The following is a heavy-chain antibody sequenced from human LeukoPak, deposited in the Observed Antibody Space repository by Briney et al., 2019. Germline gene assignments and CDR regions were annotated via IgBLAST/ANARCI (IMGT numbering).Heavy chain of an antibody. J-gene: IGHJ4*02. CDR2: ISSSSSTI. D-gene: IGHD1-7*01. Sequence: GGSLRLSCAASGFTFSSYSMSWVRQAPGKGLEWVSYISSSSSTIYYADSVKGRFTISRDNAKNSLYLQMNSLRAEDTAVYYCASRITGTIGGYFDYWGQGTLVTVSS. CDR1: GFTFSSYS. V-gene: IGHV3-48*01. CDR3: ASRITGTIGGYFDY.